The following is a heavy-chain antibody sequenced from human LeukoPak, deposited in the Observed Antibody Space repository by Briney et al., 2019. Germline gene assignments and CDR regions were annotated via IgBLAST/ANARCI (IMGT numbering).Heavy chain of an antibody. D-gene: IGHD6-13*01. CDR3: ARDFAYSRLDS. J-gene: IGHJ4*02. Sequence: GGSLRLSCAASGFIFSSYAMSWVRQAPGKGLEWVASINPDGAVKYHAHSLKGRFTISRDNAENSLYLQMNSLRAEDTALYYCARDFAYSRLDSWGQGTLVTVSS. CDR2: INPDGAVK. CDR1: GFIFSSYA. V-gene: IGHV3-7*03.